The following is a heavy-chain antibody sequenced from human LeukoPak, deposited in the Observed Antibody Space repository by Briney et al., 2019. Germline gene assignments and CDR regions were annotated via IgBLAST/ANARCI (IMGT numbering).Heavy chain of an antibody. CDR3: ARDWTAAPTWGYYYYGMDV. CDR1: GFTFSSYW. J-gene: IGHJ6*02. V-gene: IGHV3-7*01. CDR2: IKQDGSEK. D-gene: IGHD6-13*01. Sequence: GGSLRLSCAASGFTFSSYWMSWVRQAPGKGLEWVANIKQDGSEKYYVDSVKGRFTISRDNAKNSLYLQMNSLRAEDTAVYYCARDWTAAPTWGYYYYGMDVWGQGTTVTVSS.